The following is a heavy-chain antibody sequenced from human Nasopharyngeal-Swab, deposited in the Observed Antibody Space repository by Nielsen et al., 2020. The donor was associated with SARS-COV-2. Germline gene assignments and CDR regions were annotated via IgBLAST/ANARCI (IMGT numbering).Heavy chain of an antibody. CDR2: ISSSSSYI. V-gene: IGHV3-21*01. J-gene: IGHJ4*02. Sequence: VRQAPGKGLEWVSSISSSSSYIYYADSVKGRFTISRDNAKNSLYLQMNSLRAEDTAVYYCARASAGNYDFWSGPTFDYWGQGTLGTVSS. D-gene: IGHD3-3*01. CDR3: ARASAGNYDFWSGPTFDY.